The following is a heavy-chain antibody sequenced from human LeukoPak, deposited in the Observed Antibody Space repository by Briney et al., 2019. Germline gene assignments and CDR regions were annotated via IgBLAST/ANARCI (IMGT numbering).Heavy chain of an antibody. V-gene: IGHV3-53*01. J-gene: IGHJ4*02. CDR1: GFTVITND. CDR3: ARGVEPLAANTLAY. D-gene: IGHD1-14*01. Sequence: GGSLRLSCAASGFTVITNDMTWVRQAPGKGLEWVSVLYSDGNTKYADSVQGRCTVSRDNSKNTLYPEMNSLSPDDTAVYYCARGVEPLAANTLAYWGQGTLVTVSS. CDR2: LYSDGNT.